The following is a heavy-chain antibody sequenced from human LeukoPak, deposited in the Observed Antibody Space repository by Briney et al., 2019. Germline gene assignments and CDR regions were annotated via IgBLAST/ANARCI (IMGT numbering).Heavy chain of an antibody. CDR3: AKERPYYYDSSGYSFDY. Sequence: GGSLRLSCAASGFTFSSYEMNWVRQAPGKGLEWVSYISSSGSTIYYADSVKGRFTNSRDNAKNSLYLQMNSLRAEDTAVYYCAKERPYYYDSSGYSFDYWGQGALVTVSS. CDR1: GFTFSSYE. CDR2: ISSSGSTI. D-gene: IGHD3-22*01. V-gene: IGHV3-48*03. J-gene: IGHJ4*02.